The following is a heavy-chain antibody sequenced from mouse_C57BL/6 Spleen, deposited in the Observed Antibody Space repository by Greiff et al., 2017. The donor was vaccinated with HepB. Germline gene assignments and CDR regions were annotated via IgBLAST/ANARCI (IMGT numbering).Heavy chain of an antibody. CDR3: ARSITTVVEGAY. CDR2: IYPGDGDT. V-gene: IGHV1-82*01. Sequence: VKLQESGPELVKPGASVKISCKASGYAFSSSWMNWVKQRPGKGLEWIGRIYPGDGDTNYNGKFKGKATLTADKSSSTAYMQLSSLTSEDSAVYCCARSITTVVEGAYWGQGTLVTVSA. J-gene: IGHJ3*01. CDR1: GYAFSSSW. D-gene: IGHD1-1*01.